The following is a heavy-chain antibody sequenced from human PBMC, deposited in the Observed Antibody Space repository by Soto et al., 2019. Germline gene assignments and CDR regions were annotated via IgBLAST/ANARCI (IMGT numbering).Heavy chain of an antibody. CDR2: IWYDGSNK. Sequence: GGSLRLSCAASGFTFSSYGMHWVRQAPGKGLEWVAVIWYDGSNKYYADSVKGRFTISRDNSKNTLYLQMNSLRAEDTAVYYCARDGLGYCSGGSCLLGAFDIWGQGTMVTVSS. CDR3: ARDGLGYCSGGSCLLGAFDI. V-gene: IGHV3-33*01. D-gene: IGHD2-15*01. J-gene: IGHJ3*02. CDR1: GFTFSSYG.